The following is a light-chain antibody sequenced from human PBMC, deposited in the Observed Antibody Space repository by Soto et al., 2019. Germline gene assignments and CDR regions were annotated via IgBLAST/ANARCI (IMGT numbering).Light chain of an antibody. V-gene: IGKV3-20*01. Sequence: EIVLTQSPGTLSLSPGERATLSCRARQSVSSSYLAWYQQKPGQAPRLLIYGASGRATGIPDRFSGSGSGTDFTLTISRLEPEDFAVYYCQQYPGYTFGQGTKLEIK. CDR1: QSVSSSY. CDR2: GAS. CDR3: QQYPGYT. J-gene: IGKJ2*01.